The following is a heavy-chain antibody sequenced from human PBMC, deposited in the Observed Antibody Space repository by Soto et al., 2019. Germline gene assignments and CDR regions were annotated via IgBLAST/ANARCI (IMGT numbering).Heavy chain of an antibody. CDR1: GFMFSNHG. V-gene: IGHV3-33*01. D-gene: IGHD1-1*01. CDR3: VRGDNWNDEASDY. Sequence: PGGSLRLSCAASGFMFSNHGMHWVRQAPGKWLEWVAVIWSDGNNRYYADSVKGRFTISRDNSKNTVYLQMNSLRAEDTAVYYCVRGDNWNDEASDYWGQGTLVTASS. J-gene: IGHJ4*02. CDR2: IWSDGNNR.